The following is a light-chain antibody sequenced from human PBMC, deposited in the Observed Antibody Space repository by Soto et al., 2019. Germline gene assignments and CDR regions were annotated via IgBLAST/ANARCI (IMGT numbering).Light chain of an antibody. CDR1: SSIIGNNA. Sequence: QSVLTQPPSVSDAPRQRVTISCSGSSSIIGNNAVNWYQQLPGKAPKLLIYYDDLLPSGVSDRFSGSKSGTSASLAISGLQSEDESDYYCAAWDDSLNGGVFGGGTKLTVL. V-gene: IGLV1-36*01. CDR3: AAWDDSLNGGV. CDR2: YDD. J-gene: IGLJ3*02.